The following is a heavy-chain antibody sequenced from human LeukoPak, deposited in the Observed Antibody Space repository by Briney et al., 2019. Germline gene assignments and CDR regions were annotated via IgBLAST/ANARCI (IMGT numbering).Heavy chain of an antibody. J-gene: IGHJ4*02. Sequence: GGSLRLSCAASGFTLSSYWMSWVRQAPGKGLEWVSSISSSSSYIYYADSVKGRFTISRDNAKNSLYLQMNSLRAEDTAVYYCARTPGLVPEFDYWGQGTLVTVSS. D-gene: IGHD1-14*01. V-gene: IGHV3-21*01. CDR3: ARTPGLVPEFDY. CDR1: GFTLSSYW. CDR2: ISSSSSYI.